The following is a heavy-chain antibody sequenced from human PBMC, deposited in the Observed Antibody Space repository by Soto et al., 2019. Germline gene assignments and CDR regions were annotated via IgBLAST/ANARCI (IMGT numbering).Heavy chain of an antibody. J-gene: IGHJ3*02. V-gene: IGHV4-61*08. D-gene: IGHD3-10*01. CDR1: GGSVSSDGYY. Sequence: QVQLQESGPGLVKPSETLSLTCNVSGGSVSSDGYYWSWIRQPPGKAPEWIGYIYYSGSTYYNPSFKSRVTISVDTSKRQFSLKLPSVTAADTAVYYCARDRVVRGVIITSAFDIWGQGTMVTVSS. CDR2: IYYSGST. CDR3: ARDRVVRGVIITSAFDI.